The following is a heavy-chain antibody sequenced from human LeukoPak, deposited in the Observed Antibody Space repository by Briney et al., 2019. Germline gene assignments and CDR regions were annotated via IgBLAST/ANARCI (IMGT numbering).Heavy chain of an antibody. D-gene: IGHD3-3*01. V-gene: IGHV4-59*01. Sequence: PSETLSLTCTVSGGSISSYYWSWIRQPPGKGLEGSGYIYYSGSTNYNPSLKSRVTISVDTSKNQFSLKLSSVTAADTAVYYCARDVTGVALDYWGQGTLVTVSS. CDR3: ARDVTGVALDY. CDR2: IYYSGST. J-gene: IGHJ4*02. CDR1: GGSISSYY.